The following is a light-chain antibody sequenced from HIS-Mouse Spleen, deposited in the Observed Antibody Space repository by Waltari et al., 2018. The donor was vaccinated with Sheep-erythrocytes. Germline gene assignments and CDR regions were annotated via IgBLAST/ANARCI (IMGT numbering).Light chain of an antibody. V-gene: IGLV2-11*01. CDR2: DVS. CDR1: SRDVGGYNY. Sequence: QSALTQPRSVSGSPGQSVTISCTGTSRDVGGYNYLSWYQQHPGKAPKLMIYDVSKRPSGVPDRFSGSKSGNTASLTISGLQAEDEADYYCCSYAGSYNHVFATGTKVTVL. J-gene: IGLJ1*01. CDR3: CSYAGSYNHV.